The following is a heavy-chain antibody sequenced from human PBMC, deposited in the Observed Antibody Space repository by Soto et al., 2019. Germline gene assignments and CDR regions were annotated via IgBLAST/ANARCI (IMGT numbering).Heavy chain of an antibody. CDR2: IYSGGST. CDR1: GFTVSSNY. J-gene: IGHJ6*02. V-gene: IGHV3-53*01. Sequence: GGSLRLSCAASGFTVSSNYMSWVRQAPGKXLEWVSVIYSGGSTYYADSVKGRFTISRDNSKNTLYLQMNSLRAEDTAVYYCARDRFELIAARIWHYGMDVWGQGTTVTVSS. CDR3: ARDRFELIAARIWHYGMDV. D-gene: IGHD6-6*01.